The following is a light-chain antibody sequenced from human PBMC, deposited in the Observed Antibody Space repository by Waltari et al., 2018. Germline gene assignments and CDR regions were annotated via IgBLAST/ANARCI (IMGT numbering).Light chain of an antibody. J-gene: IGKJ1*01. CDR2: GAS. CDR1: QSVSRS. Sequence: IVLTQSPGTLSLSPGERATLSCRASQSVSRSLAVYQQKPGQALKLLIYGASTRATGIPDRFSGSGSGTYFSLTISSLGPEDFAIYFCQHYVRLPATFGQGTKVEIK. V-gene: IGKV3-20*01. CDR3: QHYVRLPAT.